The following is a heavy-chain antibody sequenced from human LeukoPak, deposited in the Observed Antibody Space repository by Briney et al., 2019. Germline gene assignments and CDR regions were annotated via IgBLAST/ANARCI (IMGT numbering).Heavy chain of an antibody. CDR2: IIPIFGTA. CDR3: ARLPYYYGSGSPWANYYYYMDV. V-gene: IGHV1-69*13. J-gene: IGHJ6*03. D-gene: IGHD3-10*01. Sequence: SVKVSCKASGGTFSSYAISWVRQAPGQGLEWMGGIIPIFGTANYAQKFQRRVTITADESTSTAYMELSNLRSEDTAVYYCARLPYYYGSGSPWANYYYYMDVWGKGTTVTVSS. CDR1: GGTFSSYA.